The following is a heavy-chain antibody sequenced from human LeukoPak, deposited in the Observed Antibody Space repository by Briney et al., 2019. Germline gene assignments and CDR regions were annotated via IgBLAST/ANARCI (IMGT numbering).Heavy chain of an antibody. D-gene: IGHD2-2*01. CDR3: ARDNEEIVVVPAAIDY. CDR2: ISYDGSNK. V-gene: IGHV3-30*04. Sequence: PGRSLRLFCAASGFTFRSYAMHWVRQAPGKGLECGAVISYDGSNKYYADSVKGRFTISRDNSKNTLYLQMNSLRAEDTAVYYCARDNEEIVVVPAAIDYWGQGTLVTVSS. J-gene: IGHJ4*02. CDR1: GFTFRSYA.